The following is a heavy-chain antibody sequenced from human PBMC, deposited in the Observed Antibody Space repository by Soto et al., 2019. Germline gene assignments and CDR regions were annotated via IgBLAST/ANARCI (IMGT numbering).Heavy chain of an antibody. J-gene: IGHJ4*02. D-gene: IGHD2-15*01. CDR1: GFTFSSYG. CDR2: ISYDGSNK. CDR3: AKGYCSGGSCYSAGLNY. Sequence: QVQLVESGGGVVQPGRSLRLSCAASGFTFSSYGMHWVRQAPGKGLEWVAVISYDGSNKYYAASVKGRFTISRDNSKNTLYLQMNSLRAEDTAVYYCAKGYCSGGSCYSAGLNYWGQGTLVTVSS. V-gene: IGHV3-30*18.